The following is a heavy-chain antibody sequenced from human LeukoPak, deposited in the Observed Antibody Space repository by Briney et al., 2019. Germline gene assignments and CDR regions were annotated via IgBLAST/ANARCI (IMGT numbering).Heavy chain of an antibody. CDR3: ARGRRKPGYYYDSSGYLAYSPYYFDY. CDR2: IYYSGST. V-gene: IGHV4-39*01. J-gene: IGHJ4*02. Sequence: PSETLSLTCTVSGGSISSSSYYWGWIRQPPGKGLEWIGNIYYSGSTYYNPSLKSRVTISVDTSKNQFSLKLSSVTAADTAVYYCARGRRKPGYYYDSSGYLAYSPYYFDYWGQGTLVTVSS. CDR1: GGSISSSSYY. D-gene: IGHD3-22*01.